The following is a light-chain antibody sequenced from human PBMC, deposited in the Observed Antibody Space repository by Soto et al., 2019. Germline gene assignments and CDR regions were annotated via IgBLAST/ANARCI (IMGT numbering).Light chain of an antibody. J-gene: IGKJ5*01. Sequence: EIVLTQSPDSLSVSPGDRATLSCRASQSVRDNLAWYQQKPGQAPRLLIYAASTRATGIPARFRGSGSETDFTLIISSLQPEDSALYYCQQYNDWLPLTFGQGTRVEIK. CDR3: QQYNDWLPLT. CDR2: AAS. CDR1: QSVRDN. V-gene: IGKV3-15*01.